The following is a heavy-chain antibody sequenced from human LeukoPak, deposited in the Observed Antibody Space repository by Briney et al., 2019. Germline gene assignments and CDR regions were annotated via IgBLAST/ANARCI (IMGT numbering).Heavy chain of an antibody. J-gene: IGHJ4*02. CDR1: GGSFSGYY. D-gene: IGHD6-6*01. V-gene: IGHV4-34*01. CDR3: ARVIAARRNYFDY. Sequence: PSETLSLTCAVYGGSFSGYYWSWIRQPPGKGLEWIGEINHSGSTNYNPSLKSRVTISVDTSRNQFSLKLSSVTAADTAVYYCARVIAARRNYFDYWGQGTLVTVSS. CDR2: INHSGST.